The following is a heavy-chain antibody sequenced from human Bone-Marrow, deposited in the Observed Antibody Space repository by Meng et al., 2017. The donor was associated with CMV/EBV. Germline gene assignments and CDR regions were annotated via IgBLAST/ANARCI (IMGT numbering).Heavy chain of an antibody. Sequence: GGSLRLSCAASGFTFSSYAMHWVRQAPGKGLEWVAVISYDGSNKYYADSVKGRFTISRDNSKNTLYLQMNSLRAEDTAVYYCARRIQPYYFDYWGQGTRVTGSS. CDR2: ISYDGSNK. CDR1: GFTFSSYA. V-gene: IGHV3-30*04. D-gene: IGHD5-18*01. CDR3: ARRIQPYYFDY. J-gene: IGHJ4*02.